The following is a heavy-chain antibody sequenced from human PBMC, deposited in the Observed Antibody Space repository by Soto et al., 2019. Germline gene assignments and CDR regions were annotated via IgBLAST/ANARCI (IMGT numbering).Heavy chain of an antibody. V-gene: IGHV4-31*03. CDR2: IYYSGST. Sequence: QVQLQESGPGLVKPSQTLSLTCTVSGGSISSGGYYWSWILQHPGKGLEWIGYIYYSGSTYYNPSLKSRVTISVDTSKNQFSLKLSSVTAADTAVYYCAREYGQGSSHRWFDPWGQGTLVTVSS. D-gene: IGHD2-15*01. CDR3: AREYGQGSSHRWFDP. J-gene: IGHJ5*02. CDR1: GGSISSGGYY.